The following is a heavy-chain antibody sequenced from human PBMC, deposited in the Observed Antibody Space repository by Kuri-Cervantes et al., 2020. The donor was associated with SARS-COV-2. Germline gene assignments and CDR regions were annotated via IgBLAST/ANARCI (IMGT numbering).Heavy chain of an antibody. CDR2: VKTNSGNT. Sequence: ASVKVSCKAPETTFPNYDINWVRQATGQGLEWMGMVKTNSGNTLYAQILQGRVTMTRDTSTSTVYLELSSLRSDDTAIYYCYCAPKEGFDSWGQGTLVTVSS. CDR1: ETTFPNYD. J-gene: IGHJ4*02. CDR3: YCAPKEGFDS. D-gene: IGHD2-21*01. V-gene: IGHV1-8*01.